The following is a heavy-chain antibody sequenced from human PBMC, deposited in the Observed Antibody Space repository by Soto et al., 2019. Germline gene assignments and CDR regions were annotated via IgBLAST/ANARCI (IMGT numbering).Heavy chain of an antibody. D-gene: IGHD2-2*01. Sequence: PSETLSLTCSVSGVSIRGYYWSWIRQPPGKGLEWIGYIYYSGSTNYSPSLKSRVTMSVDTTKNQFSLELSSVTAADTAVYSCARHPGYCSGSSCYGYYTMDVWGQGTTVTVSS. CDR3: ARHPGYCSGSSCYGYYTMDV. J-gene: IGHJ6*02. CDR1: GVSIRGYY. V-gene: IGHV4-59*08. CDR2: IYYSGST.